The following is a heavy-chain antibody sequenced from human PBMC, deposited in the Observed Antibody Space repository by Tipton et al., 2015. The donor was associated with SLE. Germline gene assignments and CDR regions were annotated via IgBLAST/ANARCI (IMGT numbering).Heavy chain of an antibody. Sequence: SLRLSCAASGFTFSNYWMHWVRQAPGKGLVWVSRSNSDGSDTSYADSVKGRFTISRDNSKNTLYLQMNNLRPEDTAVYYCARDAYGDSTVLLDYWGQGTLVTVSS. V-gene: IGHV3-74*01. CDR3: ARDAYGDSTVLLDY. J-gene: IGHJ4*02. D-gene: IGHD4-17*01. CDR1: GFTFSNYW. CDR2: SNSDGSDT.